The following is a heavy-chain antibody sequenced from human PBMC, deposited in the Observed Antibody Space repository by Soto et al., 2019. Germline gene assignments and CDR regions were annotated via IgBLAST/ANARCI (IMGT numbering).Heavy chain of an antibody. Sequence: EVQLVESGGGLVQPGGSLRLSCAASGFTFSSYSMNWVGQAPGKGLEWVSYISSSSSTIYYADSVKGRFTISRDNAKNSLYLEMNSRRAEETAVYYCARDAITVLNWFDPWCQGTLVTVSS. CDR2: ISSSSSTI. CDR3: ARDAITVLNWFDP. D-gene: IGHD3-10*01. CDR1: GFTFSSYS. J-gene: IGHJ5*02. V-gene: IGHV3-48*01.